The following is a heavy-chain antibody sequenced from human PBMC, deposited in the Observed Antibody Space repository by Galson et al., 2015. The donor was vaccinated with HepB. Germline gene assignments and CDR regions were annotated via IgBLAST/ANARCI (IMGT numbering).Heavy chain of an antibody. CDR3: ARRKVEMAADNWFDP. V-gene: IGHV5-51*01. Sequence: QSGAEVKKPGESLKISCKGSGYSFTSYWIGWVRQMPGKGLEWMGIIYPGDSDTRYSPSFQGQVTISADKSISTAYLQWSSLKASGTAMYYCARRKVEMAADNWFDPWGQGTLVTVSS. CDR2: IYPGDSDT. CDR1: GYSFTSYW. J-gene: IGHJ5*02. D-gene: IGHD5-24*01.